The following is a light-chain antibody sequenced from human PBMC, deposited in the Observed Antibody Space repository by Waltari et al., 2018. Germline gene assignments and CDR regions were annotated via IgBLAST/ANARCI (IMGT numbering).Light chain of an antibody. V-gene: IGKV4-1*01. CDR3: QQYFSAGDT. J-gene: IGKJ3*01. CDR2: WAS. Sequence: DIVLTQSPESLAVSLGGKATITCKSSQTMFYNSKNYLAGYQKKGGHPPRLLIYWASTRQSGVPDRFSGSGAETEFTLTINNLQPEDAAVYYCQQYFSAGDTFGPGTKVHVK. CDR1: QTMFYNSKNY.